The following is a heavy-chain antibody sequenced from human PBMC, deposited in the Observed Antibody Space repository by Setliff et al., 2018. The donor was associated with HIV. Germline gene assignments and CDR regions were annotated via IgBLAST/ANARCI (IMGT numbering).Heavy chain of an antibody. J-gene: IGHJ3*02. CDR1: GGSISGSNYY. D-gene: IGHD3-22*01. CDR2: IYTSGST. V-gene: IGHV4-39*07. Sequence: SETLSLTCTVSGGSISGSNYYWGWIRQPPGKGLEWVGSIYTSGSTNYNPSLKSRVTISVDTSTNQFSLKLSSVTAADTAVYYCARSRIRGYYDTSPAMAFDIWGQGTMVTVSS. CDR3: ARSRIRGYYDTSPAMAFDI.